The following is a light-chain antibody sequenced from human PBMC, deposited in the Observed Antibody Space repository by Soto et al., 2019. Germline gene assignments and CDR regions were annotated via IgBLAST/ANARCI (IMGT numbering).Light chain of an antibody. J-gene: IGKJ5*01. CDR1: RKIGTY. CDR2: TTS. V-gene: IGKV1-39*01. Sequence: DIQMTQSPASLSASVGDTVTITCRASRKIGTYVNWYQQEPGKVPRVLIYTTSNLQGAVPSRFSGGGSGTDFTLTITDVQREACASYYCQQTYDSPLTFGQGTRLEI. CDR3: QQTYDSPLT.